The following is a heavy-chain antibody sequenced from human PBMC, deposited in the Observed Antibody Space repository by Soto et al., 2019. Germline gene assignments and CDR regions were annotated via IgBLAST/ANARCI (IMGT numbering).Heavy chain of an antibody. CDR1: GGSISSSSYY. D-gene: IGHD1-1*01. Sequence: NPSETLSLTCTVSGGSISSSSYYWGWIRQPPGKGLEWIGSIYYSGSTYYNPSLKSRVTISVDTSKNQFSLKLSSVTAADTAVYYCASRTILWDRFDYWGQGTLVTVSS. CDR3: ASRTILWDRFDY. V-gene: IGHV4-39*01. CDR2: IYYSGST. J-gene: IGHJ4*02.